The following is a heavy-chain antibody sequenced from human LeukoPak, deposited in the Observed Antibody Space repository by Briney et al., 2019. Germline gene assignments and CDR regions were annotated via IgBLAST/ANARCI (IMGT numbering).Heavy chain of an antibody. V-gene: IGHV3-11*04. Sequence: KPGGSLRLSCAASGFSFSDYYMSWIRQAPGKGLEWVSSISSSGSSIYYADSVKGRFTIPRDNAKNSLYLQMNSLRAEDTAVYYCASYPPTGSAFDIWGQGTMVTVSS. J-gene: IGHJ3*02. CDR2: ISSSGSSI. D-gene: IGHD3-16*02. CDR3: ASYPPTGSAFDI. CDR1: GFSFSDYY.